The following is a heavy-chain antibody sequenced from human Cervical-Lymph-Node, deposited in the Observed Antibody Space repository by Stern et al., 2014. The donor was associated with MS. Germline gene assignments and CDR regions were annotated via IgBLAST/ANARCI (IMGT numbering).Heavy chain of an antibody. CDR3: ARQWYFDY. V-gene: IGHV5-51*01. CDR1: GYTFTSYW. CDR2: IFPGGSDI. J-gene: IGHJ4*02. Sequence: VQLVQSGPEVKRPGESLKISCQASGYTFTSYWIGWVRQMPGKGLEWIAIIFPGGSDIRYSPSFQGQVTISADKSSSTAYLQWNNLKASDTAIYYCARQWYFDYWGQGTLVTVSS.